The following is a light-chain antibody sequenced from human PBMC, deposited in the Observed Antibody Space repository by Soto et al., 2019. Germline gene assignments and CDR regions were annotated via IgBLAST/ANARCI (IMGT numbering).Light chain of an antibody. J-gene: IGLJ1*01. V-gene: IGLV2-14*01. CDR2: DVS. CDR3: TSYTSSITLYV. Sequence: QSVLTQPASVSGSPGQSITISCTGTSSDVGGYNYVSWYQQHPGKAPKLMIYDVSNRPSGVSNRFSGSKSGNTASLTISGLQAEDVVDYYCTSYTSSITLYVFGTGTKVTVL. CDR1: SSDVGGYNY.